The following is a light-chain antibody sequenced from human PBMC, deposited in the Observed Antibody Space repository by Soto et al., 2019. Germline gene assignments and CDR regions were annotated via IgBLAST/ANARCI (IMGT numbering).Light chain of an antibody. J-gene: IGKJ3*01. Sequence: EIVLTQSPGTLSLSPGERATLSCRASQSVSSSYLAWYQQKPGQALRLLIFGASRRATGIPDRFSGSGSGTDFTLTISRLEPEDFAVYYCQQYGSSPRFTFGPGTKVDIK. CDR1: QSVSSSY. V-gene: IGKV3-20*01. CDR2: GAS. CDR3: QQYGSSPRFT.